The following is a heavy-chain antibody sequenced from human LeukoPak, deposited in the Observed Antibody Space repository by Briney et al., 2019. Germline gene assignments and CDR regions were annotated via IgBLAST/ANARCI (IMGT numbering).Heavy chain of an antibody. V-gene: IGHV4-30-4*01. CDR3: ASIGGSFPDGFDI. CDR1: GGSVSSGDYY. J-gene: IGHJ3*02. Sequence: SETLSLTCTVSGGSVSSGDYYLSWIRQPPGKVLEWIGYIYYSGSTYYNPSLKSRVTISVDTSKNEFSLKLSSVTAADTAVYYCASIGGSFPDGFDIWGQGTMVTASS. D-gene: IGHD1-26*01. CDR2: IYYSGST.